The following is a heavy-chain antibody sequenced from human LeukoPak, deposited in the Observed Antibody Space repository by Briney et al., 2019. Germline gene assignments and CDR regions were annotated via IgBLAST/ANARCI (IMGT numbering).Heavy chain of an antibody. V-gene: IGHV3-15*01. CDR2: IKSKTDGGTT. J-gene: IGHJ4*02. Sequence: GGSLRLSCAASGFTFSSYAMHWVRQAPGKGLEWVGRIKSKTDGGTTDYAAPVKGRFTISRDDSKNTLYLQMNSLKTEDTAVYYCTTAGKDIVVVPAAMGYDYWGQGTLVTVSS. CDR3: TTAGKDIVVVPAAMGYDY. CDR1: GFTFSSYA. D-gene: IGHD2-2*01.